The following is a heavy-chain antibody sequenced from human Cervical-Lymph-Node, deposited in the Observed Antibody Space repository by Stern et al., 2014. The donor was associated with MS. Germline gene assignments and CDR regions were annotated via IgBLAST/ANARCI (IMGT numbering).Heavy chain of an antibody. V-gene: IGHV1-46*04. CDR1: GYTFTSNK. J-gene: IGHJ4*02. Sequence: EQLVQSGAEVKKPGASVKVSCKAFGYTFTSNKMHWVRQAPGQGLEWMGIINPGGGSTRYAQTLQGRVTITRDTSTSTVYMELTSVRSEDTAVYSCARDNGGWSVDSWGQGTLVIVSS. D-gene: IGHD6-19*01. CDR3: ARDNGGWSVDS. CDR2: INPGGGST.